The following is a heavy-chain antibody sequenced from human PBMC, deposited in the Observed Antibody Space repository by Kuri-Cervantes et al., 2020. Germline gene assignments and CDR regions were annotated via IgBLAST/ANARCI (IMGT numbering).Heavy chain of an antibody. V-gene: IGHV4-38-2*02. CDR2: INHSGST. CDR3: ARRKIAAAGYYFDY. Sequence: GSLRLSCSVSGYSISSDHSWGWIRQPPGKRLEWIGEINHSGSTNCNPSLKSRVTISVDTSKNQFSLKLGSVTAADTAVYYCARRKIAAAGYYFDYWGQGTLVTVSS. CDR1: GYSISSDHS. J-gene: IGHJ4*02. D-gene: IGHD6-13*01.